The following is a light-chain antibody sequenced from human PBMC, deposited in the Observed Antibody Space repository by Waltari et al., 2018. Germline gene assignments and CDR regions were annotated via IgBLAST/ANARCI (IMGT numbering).Light chain of an antibody. CDR2: DDT. J-gene: IGLJ2*01. CDR3: QLWDSTTDVV. CDR1: NIGSSS. V-gene: IGLV3-21*02. Sequence: SYFLTQTPSVSVAPGQTAMITCGGNNIGSSSVQWYQQKPGQAPALVIYDDTARPSGIPQRFSGSNSGNAAPLSINKVEVGDEADYYCQLWDSTTDVVFGAGTRLTVL.